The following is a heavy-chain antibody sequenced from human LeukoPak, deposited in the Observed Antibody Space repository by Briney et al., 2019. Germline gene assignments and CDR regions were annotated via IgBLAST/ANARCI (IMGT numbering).Heavy chain of an antibody. CDR1: GFTFSSYG. Sequence: GGSLRLSCAASGFTFSSYGMHWVRQAPGKGLEWVALISYDGSNKYYADSVKGRFTISRDNSKNTLYLQMNSLRVEDTAVYYCAKPAYAGDYYYMDVWGKGTTVTVSS. V-gene: IGHV3-30*18. D-gene: IGHD3-16*01. CDR2: ISYDGSNK. CDR3: AKPAYAGDYYYMDV. J-gene: IGHJ6*03.